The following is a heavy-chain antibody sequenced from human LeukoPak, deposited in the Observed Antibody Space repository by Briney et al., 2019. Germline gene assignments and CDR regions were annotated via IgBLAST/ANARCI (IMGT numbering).Heavy chain of an antibody. J-gene: IGHJ1*01. V-gene: IGHV3-48*02. CDR3: ARDSNYCSSTSCSIQH. D-gene: IGHD2-2*01. Sequence: GGSLGLSCAASGFTFSSYSMNWVRQAPGKGLEWVSYISSSSSTIYYADSVKGRFTISRDNAKNSLYLQMNSLRDEDTAVYYCARDSNYCSSTSCSIQHWGQGTLVTVSS. CDR2: ISSSSSTI. CDR1: GFTFSSYS.